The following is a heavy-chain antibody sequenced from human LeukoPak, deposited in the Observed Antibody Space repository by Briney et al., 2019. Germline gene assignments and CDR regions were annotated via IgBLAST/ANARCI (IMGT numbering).Heavy chain of an antibody. CDR2: ISYDGSNK. CDR3: AKSFGSYSLFWFDP. CDR1: GFTFSSYA. Sequence: GGSLRLSCAASGFTFSSYAMHWVRQAPGKGLEWVAVISYDGSNKYYADSVKGRFTISRDNSKNTLYLQMNSLRAEDTAVYYCAKSFGSYSLFWFDPWGQGTLVTVSS. J-gene: IGHJ5*02. V-gene: IGHV3-30*07. D-gene: IGHD1-26*01.